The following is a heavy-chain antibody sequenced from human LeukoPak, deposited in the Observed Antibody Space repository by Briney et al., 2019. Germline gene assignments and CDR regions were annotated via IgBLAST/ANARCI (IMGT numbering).Heavy chain of an antibody. V-gene: IGHV4-59*01. D-gene: IGHD3-10*01. Sequence: PSETLSLTCTVSGGSISSYYWSWIRQPPGKGLEWIGYIYYSGSTNYNPSLKSRVTTSVDTSKNQFSLKLSSVTAADTAVYYCARVRRYYYGSGSYSFDYWGQGTLVTVSS. CDR2: IYYSGST. CDR3: ARVRRYYYGSGSYSFDY. CDR1: GGSISSYY. J-gene: IGHJ4*02.